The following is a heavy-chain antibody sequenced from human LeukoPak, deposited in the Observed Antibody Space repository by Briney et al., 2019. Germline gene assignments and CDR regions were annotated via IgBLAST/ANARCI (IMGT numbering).Heavy chain of an antibody. V-gene: IGHV1-8*01. J-gene: IGHJ4*02. CDR2: MNPNSGNT. D-gene: IGHD3-22*01. CDR1: GYTFPSYV. CDR3: ARRRGYYDSNGYLAY. Sequence: GASVKVSCKASGYTFPSYVINWVRQATGQGLGWMGWMNPNSGNTGYAQKFQGRVTMTRNTSISTAYMELSSLRSEDTAVYYCARRRGYYDSNGYLAYWGQGTLVTVSS.